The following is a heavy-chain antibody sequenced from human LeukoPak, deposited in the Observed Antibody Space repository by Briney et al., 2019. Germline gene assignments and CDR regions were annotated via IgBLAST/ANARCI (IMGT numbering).Heavy chain of an antibody. D-gene: IGHD3-16*02. Sequence: PSETLSLTCTVSGGSISSGSYYWSWIRQPAGKGLEWIGRMYTSGSTNYNPPLKSRVTISVDTSKNQFSLKLSSVTAADTAVYYCARGYYDYVWGSYPTTYYMDVWGKGTTVTISS. CDR3: ARGYYDYVWGSYPTTYYMDV. J-gene: IGHJ6*03. CDR2: MYTSGST. V-gene: IGHV4-61*02. CDR1: GGSISSGSYY.